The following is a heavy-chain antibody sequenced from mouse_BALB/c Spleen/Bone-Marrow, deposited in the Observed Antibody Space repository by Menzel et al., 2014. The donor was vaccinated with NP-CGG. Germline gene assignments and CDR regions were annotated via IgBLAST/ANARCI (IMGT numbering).Heavy chain of an antibody. V-gene: IGHV5-6-5*01. CDR2: ISSGGST. Sequence: EVKLAESGGGLVKPGGSLKLSCAASGFTFSSYAMSWVRQTPEKRLEWVASISSGGSTYYPDSVKGRLTISRDNARSILYLQMSSLRSEDTAMYYCARGGFRGLDYWGQGTTLTVSS. CDR3: ARGGFRGLDY. CDR1: GFTFSSYA. J-gene: IGHJ2*01.